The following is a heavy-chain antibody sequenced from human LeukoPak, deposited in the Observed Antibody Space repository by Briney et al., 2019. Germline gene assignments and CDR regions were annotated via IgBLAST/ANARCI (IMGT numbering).Heavy chain of an antibody. J-gene: IGHJ4*02. CDR1: GGSISSSSYY. CDR2: IYYSGST. CDR3: ARVRGWLRTNHGIDY. D-gene: IGHD5-12*01. Sequence: PSETLSLTCTVSGGSISSSSYYWGWIRQPPGKGLEWIGSIYYSGSTYYNPSLKSRVTISVDTSKNQFSLKLSSVTAADTAVYYCARVRGWLRTNHGIDYWGQGTLVTVSS. V-gene: IGHV4-39*07.